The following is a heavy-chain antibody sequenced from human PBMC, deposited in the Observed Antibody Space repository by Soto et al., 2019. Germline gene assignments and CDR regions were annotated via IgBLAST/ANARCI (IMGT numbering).Heavy chain of an antibody. J-gene: IGHJ4*02. D-gene: IGHD6-19*01. CDR3: ARPRRSSGWFAYDY. V-gene: IGHV5-51*01. Sequence: GASLKISCNGSGYSFTSYWIGWVRQMPWKGLEWMGIIYPGDSDTRYSPSFQGQVTISADKSISTAYLQWSSLKASDTAMYYCARPRRSSGWFAYDYWGQGTLVTVSS. CDR1: GYSFTSYW. CDR2: IYPGDSDT.